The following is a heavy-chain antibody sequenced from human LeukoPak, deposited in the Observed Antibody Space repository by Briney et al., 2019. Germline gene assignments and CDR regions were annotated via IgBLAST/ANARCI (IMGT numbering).Heavy chain of an antibody. V-gene: IGHV4-39*01. CDR2: IYYSGST. Sequence: PSETLSLTCTVSGGSISSSSYYWGWIRQPPGKGLEWIGSIYYSGSTYYNPSLKSRVTISVDTSKNQFSLKLSSVTAADTAVYCCARLMVVAATIDYWGQGTLVTVSS. CDR1: GGSISSSSYY. D-gene: IGHD2-15*01. J-gene: IGHJ4*02. CDR3: ARLMVVAATIDY.